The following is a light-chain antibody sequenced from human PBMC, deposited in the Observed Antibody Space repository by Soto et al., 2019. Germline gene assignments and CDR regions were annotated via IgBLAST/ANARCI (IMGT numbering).Light chain of an antibody. CDR3: QQCNSYPRT. CDR2: DAS. V-gene: IGKV1-13*02. J-gene: IGKJ1*01. Sequence: AIQLTQSPSSLSASIGDRVTITCRASQGVSSALAWYQQRPGKAPKLLIYDASTLESGVPSTFSGSGSGTDFTLTISSLRPEDFATYYCQQCNSYPRTFGQGTTVEIK. CDR1: QGVSSA.